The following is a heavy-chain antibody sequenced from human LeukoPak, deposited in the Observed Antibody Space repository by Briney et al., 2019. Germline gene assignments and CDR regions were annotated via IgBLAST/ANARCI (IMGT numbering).Heavy chain of an antibody. CDR1: GFTFSSYG. CDR3: AKEAQYDFWSGYSLDY. D-gene: IGHD3-3*01. J-gene: IGHJ4*02. CDR2: ISYDGSNK. Sequence: GGSLRLSCAASGFTFSSYGMHWVRQAPGKGLEWVAVISYDGSNKYYADSVKGRFTISRDNSKNTLYLQVNSLRAEDTAVYYCAKEAQYDFWSGYSLDYWGQGTLVTVSS. V-gene: IGHV3-30*18.